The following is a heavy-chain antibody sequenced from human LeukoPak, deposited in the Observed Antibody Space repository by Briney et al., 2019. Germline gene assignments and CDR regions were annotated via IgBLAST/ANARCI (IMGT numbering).Heavy chain of an antibody. CDR2: ISSSGSTI. CDR3: ARDAPTTVTTFYYYYYMDV. Sequence: GGSLTLSCAASGFTFSSYRKNWVRQAPGKGLELVSYISSSGSTIYYADSVKGRFTNSRDNGKNSLYLQMNSLRAEDTAVYYCARDAPTTVTTFYYYYYMDVWGKGTTVTVS. D-gene: IGHD4-17*01. J-gene: IGHJ6*03. V-gene: IGHV3-48*03. CDR1: GFTFSSYR.